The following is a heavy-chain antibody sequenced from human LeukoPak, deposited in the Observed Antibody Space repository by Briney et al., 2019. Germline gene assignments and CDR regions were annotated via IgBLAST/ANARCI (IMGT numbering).Heavy chain of an antibody. V-gene: IGHV1-2*02. D-gene: IGHD4-17*01. CDR2: INPNSGGT. CDR1: GYTFTGYY. J-gene: IGHJ4*02. Sequence: ASVKVSCKASGYTFTGYYMHWVRQAPGQGLEWMGWINPNSGGTNYAQKFQGRVTMTRDTSISTAYMELSRLRSDDTAVYYCARDQISGYDYGDYVGTYYFDYWGQGTLVTVSS. CDR3: ARDQISGYDYGDYVGTYYFDY.